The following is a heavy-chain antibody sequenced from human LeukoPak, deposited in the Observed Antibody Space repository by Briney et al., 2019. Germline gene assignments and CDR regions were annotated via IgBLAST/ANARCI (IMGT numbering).Heavy chain of an antibody. D-gene: IGHD1-1*01. Sequence: SVKVSCEASGGTFSSYAISWVRQAPGQGLEWMGRIIPILGIANYAQKFQGRVTITADKSTSTAYMELSSLRSEDTAVYYCARDQRSSRTKYGMDVWGQGTTVTVSS. CDR1: GGTFSSYA. CDR2: IIPILGIA. J-gene: IGHJ6*02. CDR3: ARDQRSSRTKYGMDV. V-gene: IGHV1-69*04.